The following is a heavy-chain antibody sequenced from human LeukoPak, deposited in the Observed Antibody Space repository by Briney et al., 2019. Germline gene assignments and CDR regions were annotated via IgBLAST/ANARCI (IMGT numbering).Heavy chain of an antibody. V-gene: IGHV4-61*01. Sequence: SETLSLTCAVSGGSISSSSSICWTWVRQPPGKGLEWIAYIYYSGSTNYNPSLKSRVTISVDTSKNQFSLKLSSVTAADTAVYYCARARYYDSSGYQVWYFDLWGRGTLVTVSS. CDR1: GGSISSSSSIC. D-gene: IGHD3-22*01. CDR3: ARARYYDSSGYQVWYFDL. CDR2: IYYSGST. J-gene: IGHJ2*01.